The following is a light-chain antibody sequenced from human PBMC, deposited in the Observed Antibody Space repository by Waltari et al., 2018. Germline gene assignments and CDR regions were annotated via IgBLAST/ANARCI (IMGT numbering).Light chain of an antibody. CDR1: SSNIGGNT. Sequence: QSVLTQPPSASGTPGQRVTISCSGSSSNIGGNTVNWYHHLPGTAPNLLIFSNIHRPSGVPDRFSGSKSGTSASLAISGLQSEDEADYYCAAWDDSLNGVIFGGGTKLTVL. CDR2: SNI. J-gene: IGLJ2*01. V-gene: IGLV1-44*01. CDR3: AAWDDSLNGVI.